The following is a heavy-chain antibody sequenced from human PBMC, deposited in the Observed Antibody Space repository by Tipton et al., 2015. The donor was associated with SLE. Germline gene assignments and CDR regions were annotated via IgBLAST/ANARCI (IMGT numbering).Heavy chain of an antibody. V-gene: IGHV4-61*08. Sequence: TLSLTCTVSGGSISSGGYYWSWIRQHPGKGLEWIGYIYYSGSTNYNPSLKSRVTISVDTSKNQFSLKLSSVTAADTAVYYCARGLAAGDRIWGQGTLVTVSS. D-gene: IGHD7-27*01. CDR1: GGSISSGGYY. CDR2: IYYSGST. J-gene: IGHJ4*02. CDR3: ARGLAAGDRI.